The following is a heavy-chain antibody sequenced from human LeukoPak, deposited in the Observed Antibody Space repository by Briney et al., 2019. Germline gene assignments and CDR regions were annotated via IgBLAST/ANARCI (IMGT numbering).Heavy chain of an antibody. V-gene: IGHV3-23*01. D-gene: IGHD6-19*01. J-gene: IGHJ4*02. CDR2: ISASGGST. CDR1: GFTFSTYA. Sequence: GGSLRLSCVVSGFTFSTYAMNWVRQAPGKGLEWVSGISASGGSTYYTDSVKGRFTISRDNSKNTLYLQMNSLRAEDTALYYCAKEGPPSSGWPFDYWGQGTLVTVYS. CDR3: AKEGPPSSGWPFDY.